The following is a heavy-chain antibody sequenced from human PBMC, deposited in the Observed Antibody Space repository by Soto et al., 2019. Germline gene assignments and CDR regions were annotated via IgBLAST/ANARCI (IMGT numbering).Heavy chain of an antibody. J-gene: IGHJ6*03. CDR2: TANKINNYTT. Sequence: GGSLRLSCVTSGFTFSNHHMDWVRQAPGKGLEWVGRTANKINNYTTKYAASVRGRFTISRDDSKNSLFLQMNSLKTKDTAVYYCARVSPDTYCGGSTCPYFYYYMDVWGKGTTVTVSS. CDR1: GFTFSNHH. V-gene: IGHV3-72*01. CDR3: ARVSPDTYCGGSTCPYFYYYMDV. D-gene: IGHD2-15*01.